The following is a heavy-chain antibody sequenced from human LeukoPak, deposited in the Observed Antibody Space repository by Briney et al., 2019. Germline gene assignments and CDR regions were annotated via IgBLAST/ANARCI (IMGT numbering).Heavy chain of an antibody. Sequence: GGSLRLSCAASGFTFSSYDMHWVRQATGKGLEWVSAIGTAGDTYYPGSVKGRFTISRENAKNSLYLQMNSLRAEDTAVYYCARGSHYYDSSGIFDYWGQGTLVTVSS. J-gene: IGHJ4*02. CDR2: IGTAGDT. CDR3: ARGSHYYDSSGIFDY. CDR1: GFTFSSYD. V-gene: IGHV3-13*01. D-gene: IGHD3-22*01.